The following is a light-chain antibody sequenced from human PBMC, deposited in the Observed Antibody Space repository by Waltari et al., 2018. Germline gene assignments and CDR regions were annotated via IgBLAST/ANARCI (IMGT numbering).Light chain of an antibody. CDR1: QSVSSY. CDR2: DAF. J-gene: IGKJ4*01. Sequence: EIVLTQSPATLSLSPGDRATLSCRASQSVSSYLGWYQQKPRQAPRLLIYDAFNRASGIPARFSGSGSGTDFTLTISRLEPEDFAVYYCLQRSNWPLTFGGGTKVEIK. CDR3: LQRSNWPLT. V-gene: IGKV3-11*01.